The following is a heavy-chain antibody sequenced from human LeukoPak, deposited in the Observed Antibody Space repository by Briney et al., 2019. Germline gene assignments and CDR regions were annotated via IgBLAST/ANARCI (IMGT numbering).Heavy chain of an antibody. Sequence: GASVKVSCKASGYTFTGYYMHWVRQAPGQGLEWMGIINPSGGSTSYAQKFQGRVTMTRDTSTSTVYMELSSLRSEDTAVYYCARSGHYDFWSGYHGPPGLDPWGQGTLVTVSS. V-gene: IGHV1-46*01. D-gene: IGHD3-3*01. CDR3: ARSGHYDFWSGYHGPPGLDP. CDR2: INPSGGST. J-gene: IGHJ5*02. CDR1: GYTFTGYY.